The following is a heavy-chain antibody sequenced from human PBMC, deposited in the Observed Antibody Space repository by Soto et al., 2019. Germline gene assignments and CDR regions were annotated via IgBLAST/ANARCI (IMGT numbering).Heavy chain of an antibody. V-gene: IGHV4-59*01. J-gene: IGHJ4*02. Sequence: SETLSITCTVSGGSISSYYWRWIRQPPGKGLEWIGYIYYSGSTNYNPSLKSRVTISVDTSKNQFSLKLSSVTAADTAVYYCARARIAVAGAEYFDYWGQGTLVTVS. CDR1: GGSISSYY. CDR2: IYYSGST. CDR3: ARARIAVAGAEYFDY. D-gene: IGHD6-19*01.